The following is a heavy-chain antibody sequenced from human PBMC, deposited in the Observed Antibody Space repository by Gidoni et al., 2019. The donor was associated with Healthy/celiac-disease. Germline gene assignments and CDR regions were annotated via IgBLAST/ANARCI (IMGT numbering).Heavy chain of an antibody. Sequence: EVQLVESGGGLVQPGRSLRLSCAASGFTFDDYAMHWVRQAPGKGLEWVSGISWNSGSIGYADSVKGRFTISRDNAKNSLYLQMNSLRAEDTALYYCAKDWPRNSGYDFSFDYWGQGTLVTVSS. CDR3: AKDWPRNSGYDFSFDY. J-gene: IGHJ4*02. D-gene: IGHD5-12*01. CDR1: GFTFDDYA. CDR2: ISWNSGSI. V-gene: IGHV3-9*01.